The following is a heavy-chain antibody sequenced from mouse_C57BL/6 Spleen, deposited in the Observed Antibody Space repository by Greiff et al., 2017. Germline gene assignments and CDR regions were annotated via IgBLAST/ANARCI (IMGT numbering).Heavy chain of an antibody. V-gene: IGHV1-55*01. CDR2: IYPGSGST. Sequence: QVQLQQPGAELVKPGASVKMSCKASGYTFTSYWITWVKQRPGQGLEWIGDIYPGSGSTNYNEKFKGKATLTVDTSSSTAYMQLSSLKSEDSAVYYCAREAGGDYYYGSSYGYWGQGTTLTVSS. J-gene: IGHJ2*01. D-gene: IGHD1-1*01. CDR1: GYTFTSYW. CDR3: AREAGGDYYYGSSYGY.